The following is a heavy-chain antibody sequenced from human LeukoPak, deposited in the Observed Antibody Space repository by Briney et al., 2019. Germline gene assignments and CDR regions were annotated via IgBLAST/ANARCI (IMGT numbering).Heavy chain of an antibody. V-gene: IGHV4-59*01. CDR1: GGSISSYY. CDR2: IYYSGST. Sequence: SETLSLTCTVSGGSISSYYWSWIRQPPGKGLEWIGHIYYSGSTNYNPSLKSRVTISVDTSKNQFSLKLSSVTAADTAVYYCASQPYYYDSSNFDYWGQGTLVTVSS. D-gene: IGHD3-22*01. CDR3: ASQPYYYDSSNFDY. J-gene: IGHJ4*02.